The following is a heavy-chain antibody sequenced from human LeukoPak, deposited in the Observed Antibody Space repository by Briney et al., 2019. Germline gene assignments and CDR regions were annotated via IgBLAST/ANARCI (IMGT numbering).Heavy chain of an antibody. CDR1: GFTVSSNY. V-gene: IGHV3-66*01. J-gene: IGHJ4*02. D-gene: IGHD3-22*01. CDR3: ARDKYTSGFYPLCFDY. Sequence: PGGSLRLSCAASGFTVSSNYMSWVRQAPGKGLEWVSVIYSGGSTYYADSVKGRFTISRDISKNTLYLQMNSLRAEDTAVYYCARDKYTSGFYPLCFDYWGQGSLVTVSS. CDR2: IYSGGST.